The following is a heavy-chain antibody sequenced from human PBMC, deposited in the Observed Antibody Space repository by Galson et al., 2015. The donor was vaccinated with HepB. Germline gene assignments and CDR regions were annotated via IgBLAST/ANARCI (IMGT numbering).Heavy chain of an antibody. V-gene: IGHV4-39*01. CDR1: GVSISNNNFY. Sequence: LSLTCTVSGVSISNNNFYWGWIRQPPGKGLECIGNIYYSGNTYYNPSLKSRVTMSVGTSKNQFSLRLTSVTAADTAVYYCARLGFLGFFDSLPTWFDPWGQGTLVTVSS. CDR2: IYYSGNT. D-gene: IGHD3-3*01. CDR3: ARLGFLGFFDSLPTWFDP. J-gene: IGHJ5*02.